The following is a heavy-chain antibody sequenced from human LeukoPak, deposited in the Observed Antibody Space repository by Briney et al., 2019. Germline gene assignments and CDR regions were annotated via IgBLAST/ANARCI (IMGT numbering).Heavy chain of an antibody. Sequence: GGSLRLSCAASGFTFSSYAMHWVRQAPGKGLEWVAVISYDGSNKYYADSVKGRFTISRDNSKNTLYLQMNSLRAEDTAAYYCARAPDLGYCSGGSCYYFDYWGQGTLVTVSS. CDR1: GFTFSSYA. CDR2: ISYDGSNK. V-gene: IGHV3-30*04. CDR3: ARAPDLGYCSGGSCYYFDY. D-gene: IGHD2-15*01. J-gene: IGHJ4*02.